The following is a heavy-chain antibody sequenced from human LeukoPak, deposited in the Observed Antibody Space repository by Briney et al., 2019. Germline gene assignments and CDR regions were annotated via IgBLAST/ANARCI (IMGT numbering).Heavy chain of an antibody. CDR3: AKGLIAAEYYFDY. CDR2: IWYDGSNK. CDR1: GFTFSSYG. V-gene: IGHV3-33*06. J-gene: IGHJ4*02. D-gene: IGHD6-13*01. Sequence: GGSLRLSCAASGFTFSSYGMHWVRQAPGKGLEWVAVIWYDGSNKYYADSVKGRFTISRDNSKNTLYLQMNSLRAEETAVYYCAKGLIAAEYYFDYWGQGTLVTVSS.